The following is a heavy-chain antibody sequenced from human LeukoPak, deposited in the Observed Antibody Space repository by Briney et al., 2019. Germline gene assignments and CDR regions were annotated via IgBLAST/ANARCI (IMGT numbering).Heavy chain of an antibody. Sequence: SETLSLTCTVSGGSISSYYWSWIRQPPGKGLEWIGYIYYSGSTNYNPSLKSRVTISVDTSKNQFSLKLSSVTAADTAVYYCARAGGGGWLRWKRYYFDYWGQGTLVTVSS. J-gene: IGHJ4*02. CDR1: GGSISSYY. D-gene: IGHD4-23*01. CDR2: IYYSGST. V-gene: IGHV4-59*01. CDR3: ARAGGGGWLRWKRYYFDY.